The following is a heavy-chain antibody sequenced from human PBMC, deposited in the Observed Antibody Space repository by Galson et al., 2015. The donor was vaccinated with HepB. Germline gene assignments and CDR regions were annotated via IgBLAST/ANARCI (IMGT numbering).Heavy chain of an antibody. V-gene: IGHV3-23*01. CDR3: AKSDGFGGIIDFDY. Sequence: SLRLSCAASGFTFSSYAMSWVRQAPGKGLEWVSVISASGGSTYYADSVKGRFTISRDNSKNTVSLQMNSLRAEDTAVYYCAKSDGFGGIIDFDYWGQGTLVTVSS. CDR1: GFTFSSYA. J-gene: IGHJ4*02. CDR2: ISASGGST. D-gene: IGHD3-16*02.